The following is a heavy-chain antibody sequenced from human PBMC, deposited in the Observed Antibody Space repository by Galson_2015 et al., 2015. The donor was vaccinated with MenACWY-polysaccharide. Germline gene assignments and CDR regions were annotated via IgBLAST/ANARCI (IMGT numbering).Heavy chain of an antibody. D-gene: IGHD1-26*01. Sequence: LRLSCATSGFNFSIYVMTWVRQAPGKGLEWVSAISSGSDTAYYTDSVKGRFTISRDNSKDTVHLQMDSLRAEDTAVYYCVKGGWADNWGPGTLVTVSS. CDR3: VKGGWADN. CDR2: ISSGSDTA. J-gene: IGHJ4*02. CDR1: GFNFSIYV. V-gene: IGHV3-23*01.